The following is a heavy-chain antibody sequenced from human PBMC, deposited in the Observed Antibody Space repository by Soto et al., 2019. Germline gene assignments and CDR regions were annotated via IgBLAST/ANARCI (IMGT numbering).Heavy chain of an antibody. CDR3: ARDLISTFWSGYPTHIRYYYYYMDV. D-gene: IGHD3-3*01. Sequence: GASVKVSCKASGYTFTSYCIRWVRQAPGQGLEWMGIINPSGGSTSYAQKFQGRVTMTRDTSTSTVYMELSSLRSEDTAVYYCARDLISTFWSGYPTHIRYYYYYMDVWGKGTTVTVSS. CDR1: GYTFTSYC. J-gene: IGHJ6*03. V-gene: IGHV1-46*03. CDR2: INPSGGST.